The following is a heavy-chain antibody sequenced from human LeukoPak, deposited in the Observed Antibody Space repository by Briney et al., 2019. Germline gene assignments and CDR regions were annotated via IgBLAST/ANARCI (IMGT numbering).Heavy chain of an antibody. CDR1: GFTFSSYA. J-gene: IGHJ4*02. CDR3: ARNAYNYGGFDY. D-gene: IGHD5-24*01. CDR2: ISYDGSNK. Sequence: GGSLRLSCAASGFTFSSYAMHWVRQAPGKGVEWVAVISYDGSNKYYADSVKGRFTISRDNSKSTLFLQMNSLRAEDTAVYYCARNAYNYGGFDYWGRGTLVTVSS. V-gene: IGHV3-30-3*01.